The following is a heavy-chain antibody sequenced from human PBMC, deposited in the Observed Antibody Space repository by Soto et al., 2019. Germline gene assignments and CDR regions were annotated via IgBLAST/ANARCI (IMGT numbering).Heavy chain of an antibody. D-gene: IGHD3-3*01. CDR2: INPRDGST. CDR3: VRGADTATAILNL. Sequence: QVQLVQSGAEVRKPGDSVKLSCKASGYTITHTYHHWGREVQGLGLKWLGMINPRDGSTSHAQKFEGRATMTRDTSTSTVYTEVSSLRSEDTAVFSCVRGADTATAILNLWGEGTRVIVSS. CDR1: GYTITHTY. V-gene: IGHV1-46*03. J-gene: IGHJ3*01.